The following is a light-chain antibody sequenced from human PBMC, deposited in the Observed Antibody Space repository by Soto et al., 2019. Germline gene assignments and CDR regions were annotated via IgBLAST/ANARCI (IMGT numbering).Light chain of an antibody. CDR1: SGHSSYA. J-gene: IGLJ7*01. Sequence: QSVLTQSPSASASLGASVKLTCTLSSGHSSYAIAWHQQQPEKGPRYLMKLNSDGSHSKGDGIPDRFSGFSSGAERYLTISSLQSEDEADYYCQTWGTGPAVFGGGTQLTVL. V-gene: IGLV4-69*01. CDR3: QTWGTGPAV. CDR2: LNSDGSH.